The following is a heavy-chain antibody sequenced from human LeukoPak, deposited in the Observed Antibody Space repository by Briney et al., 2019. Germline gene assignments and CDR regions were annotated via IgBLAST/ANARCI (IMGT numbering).Heavy chain of an antibody. J-gene: IGHJ4*02. CDR3: AREDYGDSNFDY. CDR1: GGSISSYY. Sequence: PSETLSLTCTVSGGSISSYYWSWIRQPPGKGLEWIGYIYYSGGTNYNPSLKSRVTISVDTSKNQFSLKLSSVTAADTAVYYCAREDYGDSNFDYWGQGTLVTVSS. D-gene: IGHD4-17*01. V-gene: IGHV4-59*01. CDR2: IYYSGGT.